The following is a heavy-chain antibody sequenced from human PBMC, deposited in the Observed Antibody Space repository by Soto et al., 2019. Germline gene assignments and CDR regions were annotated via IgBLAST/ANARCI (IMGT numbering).Heavy chain of an antibody. CDR2: IIPIIGII. V-gene: IGHV1-69*04. J-gene: IGHJ5*02. CDR1: GGTFSTYT. CDR3: AGDPDSHYNDSHASSYP. D-gene: IGHD4-4*01. Sequence: SVKVSCKASGGTFSTYTITLVRQAPGQGLEWMGRIIPIIGIINYAQKFQGRVTISADKFTGTAYMELTGLRSDDTAVYYCAGDPDSHYNDSHASSYPWGQGTLVTVSS.